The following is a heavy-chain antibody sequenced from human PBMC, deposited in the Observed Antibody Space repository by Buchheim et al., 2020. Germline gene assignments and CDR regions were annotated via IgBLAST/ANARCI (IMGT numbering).Heavy chain of an antibody. CDR3: ARGNKYSRGYYFDY. J-gene: IGHJ4*02. Sequence: EVQLVESGGGLVQPGGSLRLSCAASGFTSSSYWMSWVRQAPGKGLEWVANIKQDGSEKYYVDSVKGRFTISRDNAKNSLYLQMNSLRAEDTAVYYCARGNKYSRGYYFDYWGQGTL. CDR2: IKQDGSEK. V-gene: IGHV3-7*04. D-gene: IGHD6-6*01. CDR1: GFTSSSYW.